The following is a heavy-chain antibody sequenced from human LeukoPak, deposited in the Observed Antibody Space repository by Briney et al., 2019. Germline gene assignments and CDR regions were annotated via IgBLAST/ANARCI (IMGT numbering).Heavy chain of an antibody. CDR1: GDSISNYY. J-gene: IGHJ4*02. D-gene: IGHD5-12*01. V-gene: IGHV4-59*01. CDR3: ATRSRGYSLLFDD. Sequence: SETLSLTCSVSGDSISNYYWSWIRQPAGQGLEYIGYIYYSGSTIYNPSLKSRVTISPDTSKNQFSLKLTAATAADTAVYYCATRSRGYSLLFDDWGKGTPVTVSS. CDR2: IYYSGST.